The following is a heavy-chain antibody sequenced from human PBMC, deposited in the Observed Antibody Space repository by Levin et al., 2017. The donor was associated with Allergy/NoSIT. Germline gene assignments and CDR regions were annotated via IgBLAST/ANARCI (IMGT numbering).Heavy chain of an antibody. V-gene: IGHV3-30*18. CDR2: ISYDGSDT. J-gene: IGHJ4*02. CDR3: AKDVVFGTSSWALDF. Sequence: GGSLRLSCAASGFSFRSFGMHWARQSPGKGLEWLAVISYDGSDTYYADSVKGRFTISRDNSKNTLYLQMNSLRGEDAAVYYCAKDVVFGTSSWALDFWGQGSLVTVSS. CDR1: GFSFRSFG. D-gene: IGHD2-2*01.